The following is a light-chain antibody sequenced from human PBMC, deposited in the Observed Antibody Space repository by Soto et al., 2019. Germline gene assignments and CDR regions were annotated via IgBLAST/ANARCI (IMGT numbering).Light chain of an antibody. V-gene: IGKV1-5*03. Sequence: DIQMTQYPSTLSASVGDRVTITCRASQSIGSWLAWYQQKPGKAPKLLSYKASSLESGVPSRFSGSGSGTEFTLTISSLQPDDFASYYCQQYGSYSPWTFGQGTKVEIK. CDR1: QSIGSW. CDR2: KAS. CDR3: QQYGSYSPWT. J-gene: IGKJ1*01.